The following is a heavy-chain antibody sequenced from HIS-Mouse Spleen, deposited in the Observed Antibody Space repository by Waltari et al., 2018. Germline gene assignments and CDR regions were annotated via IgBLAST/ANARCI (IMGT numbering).Heavy chain of an antibody. V-gene: IGHV4-34*01. CDR1: GGSFSGYY. Sequence: QVQLQQWGAGLLKPSETLSLTCAVYGGSFSGYYWSWIRQPPGKGLEWIGGINHSGSTHYNPSLKSRVTISVDTSKNQFSLKLSSVTAADTAVYYCASIFDYWGQGTLVTVSS. CDR3: ASIFDY. CDR2: INHSGST. J-gene: IGHJ4*02.